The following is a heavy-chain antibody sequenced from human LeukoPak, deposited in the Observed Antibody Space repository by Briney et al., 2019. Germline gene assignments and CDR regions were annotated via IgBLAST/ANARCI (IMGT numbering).Heavy chain of an antibody. D-gene: IGHD3-22*01. J-gene: IGHJ4*02. Sequence: GESLKISCKGSGYSFTSYWISWVRQMPGKGLEWMGRIDPSDSYTNYSPSFQGHVTISADKSISTAYLQWSSLKASDTAMYYCARRAYYDSSDLVDYCGQGTLVTVSS. CDR3: ARRAYYDSSDLVDY. CDR2: IDPSDSYT. CDR1: GYSFTSYW. V-gene: IGHV5-10-1*01.